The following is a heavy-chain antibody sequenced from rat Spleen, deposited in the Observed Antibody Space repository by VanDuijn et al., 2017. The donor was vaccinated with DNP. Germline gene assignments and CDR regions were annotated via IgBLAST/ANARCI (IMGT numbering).Heavy chain of an antibody. CDR3: ARGWY. J-gene: IGHJ2*01. CDR1: GFSLTSYH. V-gene: IGHV2-27*01. CDR2: IQSGGST. Sequence: QVQLRESGPGLVQPSQTLSLTCTASGFSLTSYHVHWVRQPPGKGLEWMGRIQSGGSTDYNSALKSRLSISRDTSKSQVFLRMSSLQSEDTAKYFCARGWYWGQGLMVTVSS.